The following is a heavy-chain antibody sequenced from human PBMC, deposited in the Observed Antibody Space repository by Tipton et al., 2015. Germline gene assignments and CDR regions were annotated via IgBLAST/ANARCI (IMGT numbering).Heavy chain of an antibody. CDR2: LYFSGNT. CDR3: AMGDHYDSSGYLSDHDAFDI. J-gene: IGHJ3*02. Sequence: TLSLTCTVSGGSFSTTTSYWVWTRPPPGKGLEWIGSLYFSGNTYYSPSLKSRVTIFVDTSKNQFYLKLNSVTAADTAVYFCAMGDHYDSSGYLSDHDAFDIWGLGTMVTVSS. D-gene: IGHD3-22*01. V-gene: IGHV4-39*01. CDR1: GGSFSTTTSY.